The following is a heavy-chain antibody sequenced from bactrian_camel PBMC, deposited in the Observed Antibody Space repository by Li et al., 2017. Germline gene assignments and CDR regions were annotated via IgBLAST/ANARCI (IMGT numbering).Heavy chain of an antibody. Sequence: HVQLVESGGGSVQVGGSLRLSCAVSGSTHNYLCMAWFRQAPGKEREGVTAIDSEGSTMYAESVKGRFTISKDNAKDTLYLQMNSLKIEDTAVYYCALGSSRQATMTARGKGTQVTVS. J-gene: IGHJ4*01. CDR2: IDSEGST. D-gene: IGHD3*01. V-gene: IGHV3S53*01. CDR1: GSTHNYLC.